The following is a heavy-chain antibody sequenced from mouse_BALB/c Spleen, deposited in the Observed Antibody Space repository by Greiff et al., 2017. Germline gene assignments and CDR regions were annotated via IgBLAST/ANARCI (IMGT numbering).Heavy chain of an antibody. CDR3: AREVTSAY. CDR2: ISSGGSYT. J-gene: IGHJ3*01. V-gene: IGHV5-6*01. D-gene: IGHD2-2*01. CDR1: GFTFSSYG. Sequence: EVMLVESGGDLVKPGGSLKLSCAASGFTFSSYGMSWVRQTPDKRLEWVATISSGGSYTYYPDSVKGRFTISRDNAKNTLYLQMSSLKSEDTAMYYCAREVTSAYWGQGTLVTVSA.